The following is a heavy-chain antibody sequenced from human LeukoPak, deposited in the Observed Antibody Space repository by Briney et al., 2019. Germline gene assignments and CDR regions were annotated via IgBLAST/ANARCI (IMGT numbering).Heavy chain of an antibody. Sequence: ASVKVSCKASGYTFTSYGISWVRQAPGQGLEWIGWIRAYNGNTNYAQKLQGRVTMTTDTSTRTAYMELRSLRSDDTAVYYCARKLLWFGELQNWFDPWGQGTLVTVSS. CDR1: GYTFTSYG. CDR2: IRAYNGNT. V-gene: IGHV1-18*01. CDR3: ARKLLWFGELQNWFDP. D-gene: IGHD3-10*01. J-gene: IGHJ5*02.